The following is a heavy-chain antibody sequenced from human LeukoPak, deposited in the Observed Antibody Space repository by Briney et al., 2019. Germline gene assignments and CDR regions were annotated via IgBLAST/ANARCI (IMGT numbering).Heavy chain of an antibody. CDR3: ARAQEATFPNCSSTSCLLYYYYYMDV. CDR1: GFTFSSYS. CDR2: ISSSSSYI. J-gene: IGHJ6*03. Sequence: PGGSLRLSCAASGFTFSSYSMNWVRQAPGKGLEWVSSISSSSSYIYYADSVKGRFTISRDNAKNSLYLKMNSLRAEDTAVYYCARAQEATFPNCSSTSCLLYYYYYMDVWGKGTTVTVSS. D-gene: IGHD2-2*01. V-gene: IGHV3-21*01.